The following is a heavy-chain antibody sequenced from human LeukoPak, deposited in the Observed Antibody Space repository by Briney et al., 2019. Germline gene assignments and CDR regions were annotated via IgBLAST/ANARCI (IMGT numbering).Heavy chain of an antibody. D-gene: IGHD1-26*01. V-gene: IGHV1-2*02. J-gene: IGHJ6*03. CDR2: INPNSGGT. CDR1: GYTFTGYY. CDR3: ARTDLGSYYYYMDV. Sequence: ASVKVSCKASGYTFTGYYMHWVRQAPGQGLEWTGWINPNSGGTNYAQKFQGRVTVTRDTSISTAYMELSRLRSDDTAVYYCARTDLGSYYYYMDVWGKGTTVTVSS.